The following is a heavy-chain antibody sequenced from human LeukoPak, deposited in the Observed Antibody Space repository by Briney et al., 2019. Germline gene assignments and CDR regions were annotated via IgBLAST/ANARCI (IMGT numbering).Heavy chain of an antibody. CDR2: INPKNGGT. CDR1: GYTFTAYY. CDR3: GRGIQSFDP. J-gene: IGHJ5*02. V-gene: IGHV1-2*06. Sequence: RASVKVSCKASGYTFTAYYIHWVRQAPGQGLEWMGRINPKNGGTNYAQKFQDRVTMTRDTSMSAAYMEISRLTYDDTAVYYCGRGIQSFDPWGQGTLVTVSS.